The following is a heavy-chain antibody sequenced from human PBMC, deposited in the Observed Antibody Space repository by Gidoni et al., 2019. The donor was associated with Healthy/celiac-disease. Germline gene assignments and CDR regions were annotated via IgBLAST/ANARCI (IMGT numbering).Heavy chain of an antibody. V-gene: IGHV4-39*01. Sequence: QLQLQESGPGLVKPSETMSLTCTVSGGSISRSSYYWGWIRQPPGKGLEWIGSIYYSGSTYYNPYLKSRVTISVDTSKNQFSLKLSSVTAADTAVYYCARRVATVVTPDYFDYWGQGTLVTVFS. J-gene: IGHJ4*02. CDR3: ARRVATVVTPDYFDY. D-gene: IGHD5-12*01. CDR2: IYYSGST. CDR1: GGSISRSSYY.